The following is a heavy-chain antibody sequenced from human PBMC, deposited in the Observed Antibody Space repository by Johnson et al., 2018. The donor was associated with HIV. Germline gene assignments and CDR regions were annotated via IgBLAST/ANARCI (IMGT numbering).Heavy chain of an antibody. CDR3: ARRYCSGGRCLNPKDAFDI. V-gene: IGHV3-11*04. J-gene: IGHJ3*02. D-gene: IGHD2-15*01. Sequence: QVQLVESGGGLVKPGGSLRLSCAASGFTFSDYYMSWIRQAPGKGLEWVSYISSSGITIYYADSVKGRFTISRDNAKNSLYLQMNSLRAEDTAVYYCARRYCSGGRCLNPKDAFDIWGQGTMVTVSS. CDR2: ISSSGITI. CDR1: GFTFSDYY.